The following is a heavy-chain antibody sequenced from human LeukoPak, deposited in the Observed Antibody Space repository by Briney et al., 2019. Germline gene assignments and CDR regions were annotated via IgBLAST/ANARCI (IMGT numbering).Heavy chain of an antibody. D-gene: IGHD3-22*01. CDR1: GGSISSSSYY. CDR2: INHSGST. V-gene: IGHV4-39*07. CDR3: ASTGDSSGYYGY. J-gene: IGHJ4*02. Sequence: PSETLSLTCTVSGGSISSSSYYWSWIRQPPGTGLEWVGEINHSGSTNYNPSLKSRVTISVDRSKNQFSLKLSSVTAADTAVYYCASTGDSSGYYGYWGQGTLVTVSS.